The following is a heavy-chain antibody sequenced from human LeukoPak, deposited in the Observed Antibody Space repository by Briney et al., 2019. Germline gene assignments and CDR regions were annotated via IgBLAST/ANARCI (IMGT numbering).Heavy chain of an antibody. Sequence: PSETLSLTSTVSGDSINSGSFFWTWIRQSAGKGLEWIGRISTKESTNSNPTLKSRVTISADTSKNEFSLKLSSVTAADTAVYYCAREGATGTTSWFDPWGQGTLVTVSS. V-gene: IGHV4-61*02. CDR3: AREGATGTTSWFDP. CDR2: ISTKEST. CDR1: GDSINSGSFF. J-gene: IGHJ5*02. D-gene: IGHD1-7*01.